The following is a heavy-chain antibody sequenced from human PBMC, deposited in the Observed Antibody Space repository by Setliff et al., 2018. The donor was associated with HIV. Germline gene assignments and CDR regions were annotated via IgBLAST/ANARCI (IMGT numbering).Heavy chain of an antibody. J-gene: IGHJ3*02. CDR2: IYYSGST. D-gene: IGHD4-4*01. Sequence: SETLSLTCTVSGGSISSHYWSWIRQPPGKGLEWIGYIYYSGSTNYNPSLKSRATISLDTSKNQFSLKLTSVTATDTAVYYCARTVPHSAAQDAFDIWGQGTVVTVSS. CDR1: GGSISSHY. V-gene: IGHV4-59*08. CDR3: ARTVPHSAAQDAFDI.